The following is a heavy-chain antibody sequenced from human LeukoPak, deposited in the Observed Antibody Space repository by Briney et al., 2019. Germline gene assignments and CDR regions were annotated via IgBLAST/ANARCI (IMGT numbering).Heavy chain of an antibody. CDR1: GFTFSSYA. V-gene: IGHV3-30-3*01. Sequence: PGRSLRLSCAASGFTFSSYAMHWVRQAPGKGLEWVAVISYDGSNKYYADSVKGRFTISRDNSKNTLYLQMNSLRAEDTAVYYCARVGYTSGWYRNWGQGTLVTVSS. CDR3: ARVGYTSGWYRN. J-gene: IGHJ4*02. D-gene: IGHD6-19*01. CDR2: ISYDGSNK.